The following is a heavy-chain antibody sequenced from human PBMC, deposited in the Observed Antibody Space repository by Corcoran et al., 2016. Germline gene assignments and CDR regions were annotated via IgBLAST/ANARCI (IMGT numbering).Heavy chain of an antibody. CDR3: ARDRGGSYYGAAY. J-gene: IGHJ4*02. D-gene: IGHD1-26*01. V-gene: IGHV3-33*01. CDR1: GFTFSSYG. Sequence: QVQLVESGGGVVQPGRSLRLSCAASGFTFSSYGMHWVRQAPGKGLEWVAVIWYDGSNKYYADSVKGRFTISRDNSKNTLDLQMNSLRAEDTAVYYCARDRGGSYYGAAYWGQGTLVTVSS. CDR2: IWYDGSNK.